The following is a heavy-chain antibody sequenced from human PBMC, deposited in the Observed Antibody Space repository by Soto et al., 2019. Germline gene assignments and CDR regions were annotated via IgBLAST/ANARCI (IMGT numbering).Heavy chain of an antibody. CDR2: TYYRSKWYN. Sequence: SQALSLPCAIFVPSVSSKSAAGHWIRQSPATGLYWLGRTYYRSKWYNDYAVSVKSRITINPDTCENQFSLQLNSVTPEDTAVYYGARDLPSPLGIAVHGWFDPWGQGTMVTGSS. V-gene: IGHV6-1*01. CDR3: ARDLPSPLGIAVHGWFDP. CDR1: VPSVSSKSAA. J-gene: IGHJ5*02. D-gene: IGHD6-19*01.